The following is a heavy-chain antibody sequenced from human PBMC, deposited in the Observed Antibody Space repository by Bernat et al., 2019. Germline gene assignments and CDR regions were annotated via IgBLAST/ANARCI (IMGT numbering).Heavy chain of an antibody. CDR3: ARRLENGDYAHLDY. Sequence: QLQLQESGPGLVKPSETLSLTCTVSGGSISSSSSYWGWIRQPPGKGLEWIGSIYYSGNTYYNPSLKSRVTISVDPPKNQFSLKWTSVTAAAPAVYYCARRLENGDYAHLDYWGRGTLVTASS. CDR1: GGSISSSSSY. CDR2: IYYSGNT. D-gene: IGHD4-17*01. J-gene: IGHJ4*02. V-gene: IGHV4-39*01.